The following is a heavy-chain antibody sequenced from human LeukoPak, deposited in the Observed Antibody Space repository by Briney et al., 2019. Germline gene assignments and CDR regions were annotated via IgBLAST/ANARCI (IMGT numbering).Heavy chain of an antibody. J-gene: IGHJ4*02. CDR2: ISATGGTT. Sequence: PGGSLRLSCAASGFTFRTYAMTWVRQTPGRGLEWVSGISATGGTTYYADSAKGRFTISRDNSKNTLYLQMNSLRAEDTAVYYCAKDYPGFDYWGQGTLVTVSS. CDR3: AKDYPGFDY. V-gene: IGHV3-23*01. CDR1: GFTFRTYA.